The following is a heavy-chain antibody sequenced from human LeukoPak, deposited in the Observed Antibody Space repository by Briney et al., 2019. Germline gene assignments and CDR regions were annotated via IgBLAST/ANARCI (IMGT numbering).Heavy chain of an antibody. CDR1: GGSISSSNW. CDR2: IYHSGSA. D-gene: IGHD4-11*01. Sequence: PSETLSLTCAVSGGSISSSNWWSWVRQPPGKGLEWIGEIYHSGSANYNPSLKSRVTISVDKSKNQLSLRLSSVTAADTAVYYCARVSLVTTGAGAFDIWGQGTMVTVSS. CDR3: ARVSLVTTGAGAFDI. V-gene: IGHV4-4*02. J-gene: IGHJ3*02.